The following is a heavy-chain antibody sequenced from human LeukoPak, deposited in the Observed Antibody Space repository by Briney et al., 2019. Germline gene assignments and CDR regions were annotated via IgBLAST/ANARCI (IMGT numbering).Heavy chain of an antibody. J-gene: IGHJ6*03. CDR1: GGSISSYY. D-gene: IGHD3-10*01. Sequence: SETLSLTCTVSGGSISSYYWSWIRQPPGKGLEWIGYIYTSGSTNYNPSLKSRVTISVDTSKSQFSLKLSSVTAADTAVYYCARLRPYYYYMDVWGKGTTVTVSS. CDR2: IYTSGST. CDR3: ARLRPYYYYMDV. V-gene: IGHV4-4*09.